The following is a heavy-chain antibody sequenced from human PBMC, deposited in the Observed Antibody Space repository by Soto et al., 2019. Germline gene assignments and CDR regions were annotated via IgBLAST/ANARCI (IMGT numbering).Heavy chain of an antibody. CDR2: INAGNGNT. V-gene: IGHV1-3*01. CDR1: GYTFTSYD. D-gene: IGHD1-26*01. Sequence: XSVKVSCNASGYTFTSYDMHLVRQSPGQRLEWMGWINAGNGNTKYSQKFQGRVTFTRDTSAGTVYMQLSSLTSEDTAVYYCARDDSGFSGSHYIDYFNYWGQGALVTVSS. CDR3: ARDDSGFSGSHYIDYFNY. J-gene: IGHJ4*02.